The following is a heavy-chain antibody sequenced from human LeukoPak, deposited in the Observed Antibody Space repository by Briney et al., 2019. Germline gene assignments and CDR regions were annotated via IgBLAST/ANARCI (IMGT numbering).Heavy chain of an antibody. Sequence: GGSLRLSCVASGFPFSSYWMTWVRQAPGKGLEWVANIKQDGSKKSYVDSVKGRFTISRDNAKNSLYLQMNSLRAEDTAIYYCTKSEWIQLWLFDYWGQGTLVTVSS. J-gene: IGHJ4*02. CDR3: TKSEWIQLWLFDY. D-gene: IGHD5-18*01. CDR2: IKQDGSKK. CDR1: GFPFSSYW. V-gene: IGHV3-7*01.